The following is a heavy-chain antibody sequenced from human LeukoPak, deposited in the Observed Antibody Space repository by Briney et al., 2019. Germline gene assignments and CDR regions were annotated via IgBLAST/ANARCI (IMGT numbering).Heavy chain of an antibody. Sequence: SWIRQPPGKGLEWIGYIYYSGSTYYNPSLKSRVTISVDTSKNQFSLKLSSVTAADTAVYYCARGRYDSSGYYKFLNWFDPWGQGTLVTVSS. CDR3: ARGRYDSSGYYKFLNWFDP. J-gene: IGHJ5*02. V-gene: IGHV4-30-4*01. CDR2: IYYSGST. D-gene: IGHD3-22*01.